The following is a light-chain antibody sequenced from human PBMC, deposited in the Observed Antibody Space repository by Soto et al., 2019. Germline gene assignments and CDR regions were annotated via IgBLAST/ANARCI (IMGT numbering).Light chain of an antibody. V-gene: IGLV1-44*01. Sequence: QSVLTQSPSESATPGQRVTISCSGSGSNIGTHAVNWYQQVPGMAPTLLIFRNHQRPSGVPDRFSGSKSGTSASLAISGPQSEDEADYYCAAWDDSLRAVVFGGGTKVTVL. J-gene: IGLJ2*01. CDR1: GSNIGTHA. CDR2: RNH. CDR3: AAWDDSLRAVV.